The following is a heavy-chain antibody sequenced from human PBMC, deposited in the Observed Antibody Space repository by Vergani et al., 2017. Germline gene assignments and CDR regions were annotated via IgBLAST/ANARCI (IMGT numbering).Heavy chain of an antibody. CDR3: ARGNXGVNCPKYNWLAP. J-gene: IGHJ5*02. D-gene: IGHD2-21*01. CDR2: IYPNGNG. Sequence: QVHLQESGPGVVKPSDTLCLTCTVSGGPMSDFYWTWIRQPAGRGLEWIGRIYPNGNGNYNESLRSRLTMSIDTSRSQFSLSLSSLTAADTAVYYCARGNXGVNCPKYNWLAPWGRGILVTVSS. CDR1: GGPMSDFY. V-gene: IGHV4-4*07.